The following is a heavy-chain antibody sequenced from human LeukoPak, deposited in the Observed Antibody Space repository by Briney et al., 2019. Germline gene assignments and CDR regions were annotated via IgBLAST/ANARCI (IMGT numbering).Heavy chain of an antibody. CDR2: IYYSGST. D-gene: IGHD3-22*01. J-gene: IGHJ5*02. V-gene: IGHV4-59*01. CDR1: GGSISSYY. CDR3: ARVFYYDSSGYSHNWFDP. Sequence: SETLSLTCTVSGGSISSYYWSWIRQPPGKGLEWIGYIYYSGSTNYNPSLKSRVTISVDTSKNQFSLKLSSVTAADTAVYYCARVFYYDSSGYSHNWFDPWGQGTQVTVSS.